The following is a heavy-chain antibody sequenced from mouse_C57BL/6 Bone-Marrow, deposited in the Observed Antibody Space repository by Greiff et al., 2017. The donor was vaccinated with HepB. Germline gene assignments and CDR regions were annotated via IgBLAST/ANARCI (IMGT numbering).Heavy chain of an antibody. V-gene: IGHV1-81*01. J-gene: IGHJ1*03. CDR2: IYPRSGNT. CDR1: GYTFTSYG. CDR3: ARPLRYWYFDV. D-gene: IGHD1-1*01. Sequence: QVQLQQSGAELARPGASVKLSCKASGYTFTSYGISWVKQRTGQGLEWIGEIYPRSGNTYYNEKFKGKATLTADKSSSTAYMELRSLTSEDSAVYFCARPLRYWYFDVWGTGTTVTVSS.